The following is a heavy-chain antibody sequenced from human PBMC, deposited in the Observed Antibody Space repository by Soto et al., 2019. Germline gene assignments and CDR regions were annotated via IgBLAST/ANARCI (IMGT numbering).Heavy chain of an antibody. CDR2: ISYDGSNK. J-gene: IGHJ6*02. Sequence: QVQLVESGGGVVQPGRSLRLSCAASGFTFSSYGMHWVRQAPGKGLEWVAVISYDGSNKYYADSVKGRFTISRDNSKNTLYMQMNSLRAEDTAVYYCAKVRMSYVYYYGMDVWGQGTTVTVS. CDR1: GFTFSSYG. CDR3: AKVRMSYVYYYGMDV. V-gene: IGHV3-30*18. D-gene: IGHD2-8*01.